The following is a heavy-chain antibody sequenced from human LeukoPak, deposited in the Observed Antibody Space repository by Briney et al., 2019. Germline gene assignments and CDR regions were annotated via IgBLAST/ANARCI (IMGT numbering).Heavy chain of an antibody. CDR3: ARMGLMGKLRYASDI. V-gene: IGHV2-70*11. CDR1: GFSLSTSGVC. D-gene: IGHD2-8*01. Sequence: SGPAQVSPTQTLTLTCTFSGFSLSTSGVCVSWIRQRPGKALEWPARIDWYDDKYSSTSLKTRLTISKDTSKHQVVIRMTNIDPVDTATYYCARMGLMGKLRYASDIWGQGTMVTVSS. CDR2: IDWYDDK. J-gene: IGHJ3*02.